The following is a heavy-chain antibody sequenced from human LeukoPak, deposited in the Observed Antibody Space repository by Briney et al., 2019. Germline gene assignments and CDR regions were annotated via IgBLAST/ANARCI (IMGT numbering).Heavy chain of an antibody. Sequence: GGSLRLSCAASGFTFSSYGMHWVRQAPGKGLEWVAVISYDGSNKYYADSVKGRFTISGDNSKNTLYLQMYSLRAEDTAVYYCAKDRLLLRSRSYFDYWGQGTLVTVSS. CDR2: ISYDGSNK. CDR1: GFTFSSYG. J-gene: IGHJ4*02. D-gene: IGHD2-15*01. CDR3: AKDRLLLRSRSYFDY. V-gene: IGHV3-30*18.